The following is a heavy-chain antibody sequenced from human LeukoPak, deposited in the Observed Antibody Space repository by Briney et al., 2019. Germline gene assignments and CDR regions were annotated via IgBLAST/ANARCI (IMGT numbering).Heavy chain of an antibody. D-gene: IGHD6-6*01. CDR3: AKDLGRILIATPRDAFDI. V-gene: IGHV3-23*01. CDR2: LRGNGANT. CDR1: GFTFSSSG. J-gene: IGHJ3*02. Sequence: GGSLRLSCAASGFTFSSSGMTWVRQAPGKGLEWVAALRGNGANTYYADSVRGRFTISRDNSKNTLYLQITSLRAEDTAIYYCAKDLGRILIATPRDAFDIWGLGTMVTVSS.